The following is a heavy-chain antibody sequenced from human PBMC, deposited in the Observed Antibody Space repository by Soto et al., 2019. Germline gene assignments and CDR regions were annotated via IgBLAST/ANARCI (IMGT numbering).Heavy chain of an antibody. Sequence: ASVKVSCKASGYTFTSYAMHWVRQAPGQRLEWMGWINAGNGNTKYSQKFQGRVTITRDTSASTAYMELSSLRSEDTAVYYCARVGAGIAVAGTSRKLQKYYFDYWGQGTLVTVSS. J-gene: IGHJ4*02. D-gene: IGHD6-19*01. CDR3: ARVGAGIAVAGTSRKLQKYYFDY. V-gene: IGHV1-3*01. CDR1: GYTFTSYA. CDR2: INAGNGNT.